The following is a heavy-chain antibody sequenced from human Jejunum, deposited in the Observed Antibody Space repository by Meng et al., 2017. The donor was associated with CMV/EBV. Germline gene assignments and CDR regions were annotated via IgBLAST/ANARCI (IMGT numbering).Heavy chain of an antibody. CDR2: IYSGGVT. Sequence: ESGGGLVPPGGSRRLSCVVSGFIVSSNYLSWVRQAPGKGLEWVSVIYSGGVTLYAYSVKGRFTISRDISHNTVHLRLNSLRVEDTAVYYCAIDGNGYYVDYWGQGTLVTVSS. V-gene: IGHV3-66*01. CDR3: AIDGNGYYVDY. CDR1: GFIVSSNY. D-gene: IGHD3-3*01. J-gene: IGHJ4*02.